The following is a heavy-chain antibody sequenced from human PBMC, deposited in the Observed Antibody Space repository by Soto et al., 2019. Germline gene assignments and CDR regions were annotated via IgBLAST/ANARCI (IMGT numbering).Heavy chain of an antibody. Sequence: SETLSLTCTVSGGSIRSSSYYWGWIRQPPGKGLEWIGRIYYSGSTYYNPSLKSRVTISVDTSKNQFSLKLSSVTAADTAVYYCARSQANFYYYYGMDVWGQATTVTVSS. CDR1: GGSIRSSSYY. CDR3: ARSQANFYYYYGMDV. J-gene: IGHJ6*02. CDR2: IYYSGST. V-gene: IGHV4-39*01.